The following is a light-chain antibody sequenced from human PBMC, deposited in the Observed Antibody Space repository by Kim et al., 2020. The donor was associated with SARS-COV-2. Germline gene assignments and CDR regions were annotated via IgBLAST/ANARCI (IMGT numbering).Light chain of an antibody. CDR2: DTS. Sequence: DIQMTQSPSSLSASVGDRLTITCQASQDITNSLNWYQQKSGKAPKLLFYDTSNLEAGVPSRFSGSGFGTDFTFTISSLQPEDIATYYCQQYDSLPLTFGGGTKVDIK. V-gene: IGKV1-33*01. J-gene: IGKJ4*01. CDR1: QDITNS. CDR3: QQYDSLPLT.